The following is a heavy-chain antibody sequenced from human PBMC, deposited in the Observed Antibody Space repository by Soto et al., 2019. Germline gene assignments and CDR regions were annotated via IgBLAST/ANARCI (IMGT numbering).Heavy chain of an antibody. J-gene: IGHJ4*02. CDR2: IYYSGST. D-gene: IGHD5-18*01. V-gene: IGHV4-30-4*01. Sequence: SETLSLTCTVSGGSISSGDYYWSWIRQPPGKGLEWIGYIYYSGSTYYNPSLKSRVTISVDTSKNQFSLKLSSVTAADTAVYYSARTAAMAPFDYWGQGTLVTVS. CDR1: GGSISSGDYY. CDR3: ARTAAMAPFDY.